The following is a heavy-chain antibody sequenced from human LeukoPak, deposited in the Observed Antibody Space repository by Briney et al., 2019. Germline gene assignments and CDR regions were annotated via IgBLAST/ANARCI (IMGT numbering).Heavy chain of an antibody. V-gene: IGHV1-18*01. J-gene: IGHJ3*02. CDR1: GYTFTSYG. D-gene: IGHD7-27*01. Sequence: ASVKVSCKASGYTFTSYGVSWVRQAPGQGLEWMGWISAYNGNTNYAQKLQGKVTMTTDTSTSTAYMELRSLRSDDKAVYYCARPLGADDAFDIWGQGTMVTVSS. CDR3: ARPLGADDAFDI. CDR2: ISAYNGNT.